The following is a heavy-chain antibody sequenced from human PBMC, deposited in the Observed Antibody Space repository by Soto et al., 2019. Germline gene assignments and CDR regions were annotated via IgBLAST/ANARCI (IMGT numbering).Heavy chain of an antibody. CDR3: ASDSRYCNDGGCSIMRDAFDV. D-gene: IGHD2-15*01. V-gene: IGHV4-4*02. J-gene: IGHJ3*01. CDR1: RFSVTNNKY. CDR2: IYHSGAT. Sequence: QAQLQESGPGLVRPSGTLSLTCTVSRFSVTNNKYWNWVRQSPGKALEWIGEIYHSGATNYNPSLTGRASISMDKYKNQLSLNLTSVTAADTAVYYCASDSRYCNDGGCSIMRDAFDVWGQGTLVTVSS.